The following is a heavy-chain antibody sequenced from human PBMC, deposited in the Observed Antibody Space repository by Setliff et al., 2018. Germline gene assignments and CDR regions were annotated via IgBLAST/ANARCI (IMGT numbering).Heavy chain of an antibody. Sequence: KPSETLSLTCTVSGYSISSGYIWGWIRQPPGKGLEWVGNIGHTGSINYNPSLKSRLTISRDTSKNQVSLKLNSVTATDTAVYYCARDLGHGGDSDYWGQGILVTVSS. CDR1: GYSISSGYI. D-gene: IGHD2-21*02. CDR3: ARDLGHGGDSDY. V-gene: IGHV4-38-2*02. CDR2: IGHTGSI. J-gene: IGHJ4*02.